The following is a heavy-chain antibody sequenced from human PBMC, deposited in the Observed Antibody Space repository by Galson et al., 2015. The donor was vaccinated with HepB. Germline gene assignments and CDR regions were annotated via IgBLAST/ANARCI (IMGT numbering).Heavy chain of an antibody. CDR2: FDPEDGET. CDR3: TKADCSSSSCYSLGWFDP. D-gene: IGHD2-2*01. Sequence: SVKVSCKVSGYNIAELSIHWVRQAPGMGLEWLGGFDPEDGETIYPQKFQGRVTMTVDTSTDTAYMELSSLRSDDTAIYYCTKADCSSSSCYSLGWFDPWGQGTVVTVSA. CDR1: GYNIAELS. J-gene: IGHJ5*02. V-gene: IGHV1-24*01.